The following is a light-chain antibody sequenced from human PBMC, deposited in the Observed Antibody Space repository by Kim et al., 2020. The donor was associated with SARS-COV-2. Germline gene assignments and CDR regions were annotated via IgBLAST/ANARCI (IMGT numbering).Light chain of an antibody. V-gene: IGKV3-20*01. J-gene: IGKJ4*01. Sequence: ETVLTQTPGTLSLSPGESATLSCRASQSVSSSNLAWHQQKPGQAPRLLIYGASSRATGIPDRFSGSGSGTDFTLTISRLEPEDFAVYYCQQYGRAPRTFGGGTKVDIK. CDR3: QQYGRAPRT. CDR1: QSVSSSN. CDR2: GAS.